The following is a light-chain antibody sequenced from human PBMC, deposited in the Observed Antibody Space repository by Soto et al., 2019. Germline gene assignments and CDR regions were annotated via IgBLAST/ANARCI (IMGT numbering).Light chain of an antibody. CDR2: AAS. J-gene: IGKJ2*01. Sequence: DIQMTQSPSSLSASVGDRVTITCRASQSISSYLNWYQQKPGKPPKLLIYAASTLQSGVPSRFSGSGSGTDFTLTISSLQPEDFATYSCQHSYSTPYTFGQGTKLAVK. CDR1: QSISSY. CDR3: QHSYSTPYT. V-gene: IGKV1-39*01.